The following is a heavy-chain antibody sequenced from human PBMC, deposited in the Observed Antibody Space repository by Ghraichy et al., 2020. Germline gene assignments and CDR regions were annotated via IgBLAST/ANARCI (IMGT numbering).Heavy chain of an antibody. J-gene: IGHJ6*02. V-gene: IGHV4-38-2*02. CDR1: GYSISSGHY. Sequence: SETLSLTCSVSGYSISSGHYWGWIRQPPGKGLEWIGSIHHSGNTQYNPSLKSRVTISADTSKNQFSLKLTSVTAADTAVYYCARGGTVATTIALGVDGLDVWGQGTSVTVSS. CDR3: ARGGTVATTIALGVDGLDV. CDR2: IHHSGNT. D-gene: IGHD5-12*01.